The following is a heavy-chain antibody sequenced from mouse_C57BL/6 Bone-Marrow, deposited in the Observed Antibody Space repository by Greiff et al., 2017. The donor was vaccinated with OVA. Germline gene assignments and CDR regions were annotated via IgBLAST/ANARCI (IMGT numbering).Heavy chain of an antibody. D-gene: IGHD2-4*01. CDR3: AREIYYDYPYPMDY. CDR2: ISYDGSN. Sequence: EVQLQESGPGLVKPSQSLSLTCSVTGYSITSGYYWNWIRQFPGNKLEWMGYISYDGSNNYNPSLKNRISITRDTSKNQFFLKLNSVTTEDTATYYCAREIYYDYPYPMDYWGQGTSVTVSS. V-gene: IGHV3-6*01. CDR1: GYSITSGYY. J-gene: IGHJ4*01.